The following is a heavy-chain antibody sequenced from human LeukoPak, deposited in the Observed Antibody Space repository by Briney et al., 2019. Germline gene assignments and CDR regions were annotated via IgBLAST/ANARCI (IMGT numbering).Heavy chain of an antibody. CDR2: IKSKIDGGTI. Sequence: PGGSLRLSCAASGFTFSDAWMSWVRQAPGKGLEWVGRIKSKIDGGTIDYAAPVKGRFTISRDDSKNTLYQQMNSLQTEDTAVYYCIRFWFGYWGQGTLVTVSP. CDR1: GFTFSDAW. CDR3: IRFWFGY. J-gene: IGHJ4*02. V-gene: IGHV3-15*07. D-gene: IGHD3-3*01.